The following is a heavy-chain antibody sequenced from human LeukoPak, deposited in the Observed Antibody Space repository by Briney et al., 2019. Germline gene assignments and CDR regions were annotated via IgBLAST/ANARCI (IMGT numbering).Heavy chain of an antibody. D-gene: IGHD3-22*01. CDR3: TTNPYDRSGYHI. CDR1: GFTFSSYA. CDR2: ISYDGSNK. Sequence: PGGSLRLSCAASGFTFSSYAMHWVRQAPGKGLEWVAVISYDGSNKYYADSVKGRFTISRDNSKNTLYLQMNSLKTEDTAVYYCTTNPYDRSGYHIWGQGTMVTVSS. V-gene: IGHV3-30-3*01. J-gene: IGHJ3*02.